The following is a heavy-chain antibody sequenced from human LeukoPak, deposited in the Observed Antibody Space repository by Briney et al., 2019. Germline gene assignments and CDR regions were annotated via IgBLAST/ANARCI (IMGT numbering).Heavy chain of an antibody. CDR3: ARGGRDGYNFQGGDY. J-gene: IGHJ4*02. CDR2: ISSSSSYI. Sequence: GGSLRLSCAVSGFTFSSYSMNWVRQAPGKGLEWVSSISSSSSYIYYADSVKGRFTISRDNAKNSLYRQMNSLRAEDTAVYYCARGGRDGYNFQGGDYWGQGTLVTVSS. D-gene: IGHD5-24*01. V-gene: IGHV3-21*01. CDR1: GFTFSSYS.